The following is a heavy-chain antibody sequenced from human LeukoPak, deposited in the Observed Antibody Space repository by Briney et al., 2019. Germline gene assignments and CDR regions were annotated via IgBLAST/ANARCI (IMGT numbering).Heavy chain of an antibody. J-gene: IGHJ1*01. CDR2: IWYDGSKK. V-gene: IGHV3-33*06. CDR3: VKDQRTNYYGYFQL. D-gene: IGHD3/OR15-3a*01. Sequence: GRSLRLSCAASGFTFSSHGMHWVRQAPGKGLEWVAVIWYDGSKKYHADSVKGRFTISRDNSKNTLYLQMNSLRAEDTAVYYCVKDQRTNYYGYFQLWGQGTLVTVSS. CDR1: GFTFSSHG.